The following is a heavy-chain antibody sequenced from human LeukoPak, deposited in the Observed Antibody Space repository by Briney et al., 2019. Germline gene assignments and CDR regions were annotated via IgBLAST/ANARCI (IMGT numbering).Heavy chain of an antibody. CDR2: LSGSGITT. V-gene: IGHV3-23*01. CDR1: GFTFSNSA. Sequence: GGSLRLSCAASGFTFSNSAMSWVRQAPGKGLEWVSTLSGSGITTYYADSVKGRFTISRDNSKNTLYLQMNSLRAEDTAVYYCAKGIYSSRWSYFDYWGHRTLVTVSS. J-gene: IGHJ4*01. CDR3: AKGIYSSRWSYFDY. D-gene: IGHD6-19*01.